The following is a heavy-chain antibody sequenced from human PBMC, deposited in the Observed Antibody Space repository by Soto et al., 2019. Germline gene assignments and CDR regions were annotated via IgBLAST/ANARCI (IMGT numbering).Heavy chain of an antibody. D-gene: IGHD1-26*01. CDR2: IWYDGSNK. CDR3: ARGCNSGPMDV. Sequence: QVQLVESGGGVVQPGRSLRLSCAASGFTFSSYGMHWVRQAPGKGLEWVAVIWYDGSNKYYADSVKGRFTISRDNSKNKLYLQMKRLRGEDTGVYFCARGCNSGPMDVWGQGTTVTVSS. V-gene: IGHV3-33*01. J-gene: IGHJ6*02. CDR1: GFTFSSYG.